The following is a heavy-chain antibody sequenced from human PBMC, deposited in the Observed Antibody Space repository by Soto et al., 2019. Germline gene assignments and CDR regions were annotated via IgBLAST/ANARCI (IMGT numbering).Heavy chain of an antibody. CDR2: INAGNGNT. J-gene: IGHJ6*02. D-gene: IGHD1-26*01. V-gene: IGHV1-3*01. Sequence: GASVKVSCKASGYTFTSYAMHWVRQAPGQRLEWMGWINAGNGNTKYSQKFQGRVTITRDTSASTAYMELSSLRSEDTAVYYCARDSYSGGNYYYYYGMDVWGQGTTVTAP. CDR3: ARDSYSGGNYYYYYGMDV. CDR1: GYTFTSYA.